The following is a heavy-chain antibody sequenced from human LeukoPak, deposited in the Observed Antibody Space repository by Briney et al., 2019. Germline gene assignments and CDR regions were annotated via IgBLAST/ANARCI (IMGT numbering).Heavy chain of an antibody. J-gene: IGHJ4*02. CDR3: ARRCSSTSCYNEAGY. CDR2: ISSSGSTI. D-gene: IGHD2-2*02. Sequence: GGPLRLSCAASGFTFSDYYMSWIRQAPGKGLEWVSYISSSGSTIYYADSVKGRFTISRDNAKNSLYLQMNSLRAEDTAVYYCARRCSSTSCYNEAGYWGQGTLVTVSS. V-gene: IGHV3-11*01. CDR1: GFTFSDYY.